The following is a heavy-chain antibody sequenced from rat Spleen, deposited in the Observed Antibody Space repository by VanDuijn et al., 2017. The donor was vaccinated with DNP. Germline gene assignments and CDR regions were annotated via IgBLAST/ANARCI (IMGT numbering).Heavy chain of an antibody. D-gene: IGHD1-11*01. CDR3: TTDFERGY. J-gene: IGHJ2*01. CDR1: GFTFSDYA. CDR2: IIYDGTRT. V-gene: IGHV5S10*01. Sequence: EVQLVESGGGLVQPGRSLKLSCAASGFTFSDYAMAWVRQAPKKGLEWVATIIYDGTRTYYRDSVKGRFTISRDNGKSTLYLQMDSLRSEDTATFYCTTDFERGYWGQGVMVTVSS.